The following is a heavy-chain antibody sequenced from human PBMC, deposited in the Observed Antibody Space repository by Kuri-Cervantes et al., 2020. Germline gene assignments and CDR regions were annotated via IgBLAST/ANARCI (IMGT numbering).Heavy chain of an antibody. Sequence: SETLSLTCTVSGGSIDSSSYFWAWIRQAPGQGLEWIGAIYYSGSAYYTPSLRSRVTISIDTSKNRFSLKMNSVTPADTAVYYCARRALISAGIKWGWYDPWGQGITVTVSS. D-gene: IGHD6-6*01. J-gene: IGHJ5*02. CDR2: IYYSGSA. CDR3: ARRALISAGIKWGWYDP. V-gene: IGHV4-39*02. CDR1: GGSIDSSSYF.